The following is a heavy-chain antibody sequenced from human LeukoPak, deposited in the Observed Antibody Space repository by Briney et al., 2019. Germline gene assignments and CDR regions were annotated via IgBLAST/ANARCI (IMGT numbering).Heavy chain of an antibody. Sequence: ETLSLTCAVYGGSFSGYYWSWIRQPPGKGLEWVSAISGSGGSTYYADSVKGRFTISRDNSKNTLYLQMNRLRAEDTAVYYCAKDLGYSSSWYAQKFDYWGQGTLVTVSS. CDR1: GGSFSGYY. D-gene: IGHD6-13*01. V-gene: IGHV3-23*01. J-gene: IGHJ4*02. CDR2: ISGSGGST. CDR3: AKDLGYSSSWYAQKFDY.